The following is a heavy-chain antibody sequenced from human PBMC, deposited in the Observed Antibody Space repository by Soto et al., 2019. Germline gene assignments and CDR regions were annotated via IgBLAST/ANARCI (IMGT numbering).Heavy chain of an antibody. J-gene: IGHJ6*03. CDR1: GFIFSSYA. CDR2: ISGSGDST. Sequence: HPGGSLRLSCAASGFIFSSYAMSWVRQAPGKGLEWVSSISGSGDSTFYADSVKGRFTISRDNSKNTPYLQMNSLRAEDTAVYYCAKDQDCSSTSCYWRQATSFYYYMDVWGKGT. CDR3: AKDQDCSSTSCYWRQATSFYYYMDV. V-gene: IGHV3-23*01. D-gene: IGHD2-2*01.